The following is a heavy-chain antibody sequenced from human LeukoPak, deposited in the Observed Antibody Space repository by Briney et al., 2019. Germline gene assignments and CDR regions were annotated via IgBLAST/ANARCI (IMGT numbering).Heavy chain of an antibody. J-gene: IGHJ3*02. CDR3: ARGENPLDAFDI. Sequence: ASVKVSCKASGYSFSDSGINWVRQAPGQGLEWMGWISAYSGNTYFVQKFQGRVTLTTDTSTSTGYMELRTLRSDDTAVYYCARGENPLDAFDIWGQGTMVSVS. V-gene: IGHV1-18*01. CDR2: ISAYSGNT. CDR1: GYSFSDSG.